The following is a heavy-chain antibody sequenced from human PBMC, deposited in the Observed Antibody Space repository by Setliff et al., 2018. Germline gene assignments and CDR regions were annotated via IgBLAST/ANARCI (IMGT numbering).Heavy chain of an antibody. J-gene: IGHJ1*01. CDR3: GMAPPGEYFQF. CDR2: FDGSGSFT. V-gene: IGHV3-21*01. CDR1: GFTFSNAW. Sequence: KPGGSLRLSCTASGFTFSNAWMSWVRQAPGKGLEWVSSFDGSGSFTYYAGSVRGRFTISRDNAKNSLSLQMNSLRGEDTAIYYCGMAPPGEYFQFWGQGTLVTVSS.